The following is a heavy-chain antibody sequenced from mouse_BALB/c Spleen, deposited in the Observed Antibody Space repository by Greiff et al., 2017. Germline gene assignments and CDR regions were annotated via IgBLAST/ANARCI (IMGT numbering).Heavy chain of an antibody. CDR2: ISNLAYSI. D-gene: IGHD2-3*01. J-gene: IGHJ4*01. Sequence: EVQRVESGGGLVQPGGSRKLSCAASGFTFSDYGMAWVRQAPGKGPEWVAFISNLAYSIYYADTVTGRFTISRENVKNTLYLEMSSLRSEDTAMYYCARDQDDGSMDYWGQGTSVTVSS. CDR3: ARDQDDGSMDY. V-gene: IGHV5-15*02. CDR1: GFTFSDYG.